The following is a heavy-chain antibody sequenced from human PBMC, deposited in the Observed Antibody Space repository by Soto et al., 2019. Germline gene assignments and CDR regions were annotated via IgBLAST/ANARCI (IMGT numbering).Heavy chain of an antibody. Sequence: QPGGSLRLSCAASGFTFSSYAMHWVRQAPGKGLEWVAVISYDGSNKYYADSVKGRFTISRDNSKNTLYLQMNSLRAEDTAVYYCARGRRGYSYGYVRYGMDVWGQGTTVTVSS. CDR1: GFTFSSYA. CDR2: ISYDGSNK. J-gene: IGHJ6*02. CDR3: ARGRRGYSYGYVRYGMDV. D-gene: IGHD5-18*01. V-gene: IGHV3-30-3*01.